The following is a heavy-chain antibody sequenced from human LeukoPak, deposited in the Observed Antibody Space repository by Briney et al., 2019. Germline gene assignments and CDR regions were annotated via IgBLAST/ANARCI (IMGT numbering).Heavy chain of an antibody. V-gene: IGHV3-21*01. CDR1: GFTFISYS. CDR2: ISSSSSYI. D-gene: IGHD3-10*01. Sequence: GGSLRLSCAASGFTFISYSMNWVRQAPGKGREWVSSISSSSSYIYYADSVKSRFTISRDNAKNSLYLQMNSLRAEDTAVYYCARGPTRGFDYWGQGTLVTVSS. J-gene: IGHJ4*02. CDR3: ARGPTRGFDY.